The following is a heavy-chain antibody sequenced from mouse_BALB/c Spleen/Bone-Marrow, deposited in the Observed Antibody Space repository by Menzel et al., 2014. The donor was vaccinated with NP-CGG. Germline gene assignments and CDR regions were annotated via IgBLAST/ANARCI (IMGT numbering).Heavy chain of an antibody. CDR2: IYPGDGST. CDR3: ARSGDSSGYGFAY. CDR1: GYTFTSYD. Sequence: VQVVESGPELVKPGALVKISCKASGYTFTSYDINWVKQRPGQGLEWIGWIYPGDGSTKYNEKFKGKATLTADKSSSTDYMQLSSLTSENSAVYFCARSGDSSGYGFAYWGQGTLVTVSA. D-gene: IGHD3-2*01. J-gene: IGHJ3*01. V-gene: IGHV1S56*01.